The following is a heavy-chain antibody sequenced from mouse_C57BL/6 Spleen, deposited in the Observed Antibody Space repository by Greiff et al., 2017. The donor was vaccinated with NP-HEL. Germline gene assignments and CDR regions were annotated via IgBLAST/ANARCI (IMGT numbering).Heavy chain of an antibody. CDR1: GFNIKDDY. D-gene: IGHD2-5*01. Sequence: EVQLQQSGAELVRPGASVKLSCTASGFNIKDDYMHWVKQRPEQGLEWIGWIDPENGDTEYASKFQGKATITADTSSNTAYLQLSSLTSEDTAGYYCTTSQSNSHYYAMDYWGQGTSVTVSS. V-gene: IGHV14-4*01. CDR2: IDPENGDT. CDR3: TTSQSNSHYYAMDY. J-gene: IGHJ4*01.